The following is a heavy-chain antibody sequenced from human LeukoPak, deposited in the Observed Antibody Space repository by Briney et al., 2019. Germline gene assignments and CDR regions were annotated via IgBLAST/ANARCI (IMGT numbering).Heavy chain of an antibody. CDR1: GDSVSSCY. CDR3: AREGSSRPFDY. D-gene: IGHD1-26*01. J-gene: IGHJ4*02. Sequence: SETLSLTCTVSGDSVSSCYWTWIRQPAGKGLEWIGRIYSSGTTHYNPSLKSRVTMSVDTSKNQFTLKLSSVTAADTAVYYCAREGSSRPFDYWGQGTLVTVSS. V-gene: IGHV4-4*07. CDR2: IYSSGTT.